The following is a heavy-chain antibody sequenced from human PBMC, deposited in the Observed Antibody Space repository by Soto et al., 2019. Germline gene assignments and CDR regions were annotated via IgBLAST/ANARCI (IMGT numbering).Heavy chain of an antibody. Sequence: PSETLSLTCAVSGGSISSGGYSWSWIRQPPGKGLEWIGYIYHSGSTYYNPSLKSRVTISVDRSKNQFSLKLSSVTAADTAVYYCARDLAAAGRHRPNYGMDVWGQGTTVTVSS. D-gene: IGHD6-13*01. CDR1: GGSISSGGYS. CDR2: IYHSGST. V-gene: IGHV4-30-2*01. J-gene: IGHJ6*02. CDR3: ARDLAAAGRHRPNYGMDV.